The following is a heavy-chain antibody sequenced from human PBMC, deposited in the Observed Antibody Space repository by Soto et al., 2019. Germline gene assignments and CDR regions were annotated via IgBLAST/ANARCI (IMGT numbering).Heavy chain of an antibody. CDR3: AKDIGPMVRGVTPSGLFDY. Sequence: GGSLRLSCAPSGFTFDDYTRHWVRQAPGKGLEWVSGISWNSGSIGYADSVKGRFTISRDNAKNSLYLQMNSLRAEDTALYYCAKDIGPMVRGVTPSGLFDYWGQGT. CDR2: ISWNSGSI. J-gene: IGHJ4*02. D-gene: IGHD3-10*01. V-gene: IGHV3-9*01. CDR1: GFTFDDYT.